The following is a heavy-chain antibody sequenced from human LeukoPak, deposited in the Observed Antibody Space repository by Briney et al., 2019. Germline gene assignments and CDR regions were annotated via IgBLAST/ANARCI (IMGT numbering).Heavy chain of an antibody. CDR2: IKQDGSEK. J-gene: IGHJ3*02. CDR3: ARVQVSAFDI. V-gene: IGHV3-7*03. Sequence: GGSLRLSCSASGFTFSSYAMHWVRQAPGKGLEWVANIKQDGSEKYYVDSVKGRFTISRDNAKNSLYLQMNSLRAEDTAVYYCARVQVSAFDIWGQGTMVTVSS. CDR1: GFTFSSYA.